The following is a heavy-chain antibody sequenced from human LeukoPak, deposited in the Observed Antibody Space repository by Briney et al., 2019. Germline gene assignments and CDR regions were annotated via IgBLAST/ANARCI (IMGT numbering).Heavy chain of an antibody. J-gene: IGHJ5*02. CDR3: AKDGPTAIPSWFDP. Sequence: GGSLRLSCAASGFNFTNYAMNWVRQAPGRGLEWVSLISSSGGSTYYAGSVKGRFTISRDNSKSTLYLQMNSLRAEDTAIYYCAKDGPTAIPSWFDPWGQGTLVAVSS. V-gene: IGHV3-23*01. CDR1: GFNFTNYA. D-gene: IGHD2-21*02. CDR2: ISSSGGST.